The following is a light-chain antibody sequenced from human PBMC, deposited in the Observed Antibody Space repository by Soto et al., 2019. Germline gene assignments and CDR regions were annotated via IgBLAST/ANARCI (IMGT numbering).Light chain of an antibody. Sequence: EIVLTQSPGTLSLSPGDRATLSCRASQSVSRTYLAWYQQKPGQAPRLLIYGASSRATGIPDRFSGSGSGTDFTLTISRLEPEDFAVYYCQQYVSSPRTFGQGTKV. CDR2: GAS. J-gene: IGKJ1*01. CDR3: QQYVSSPRT. CDR1: QSVSRTY. V-gene: IGKV3-20*01.